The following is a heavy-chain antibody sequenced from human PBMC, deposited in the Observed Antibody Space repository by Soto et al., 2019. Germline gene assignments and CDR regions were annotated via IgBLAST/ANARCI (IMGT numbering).Heavy chain of an antibody. Sequence: SETLSLTCTVSGGSISSYYWSWTRQPPGKGLEWIGYIYYSRSTNYNPSLKSRVTISVDTSKNQFSLKLSSVTAADTAVYYCARRGWAQYYYYYYMDVWGKGTTVTVSS. CDR2: IYYSRST. CDR1: GGSISSYY. V-gene: IGHV4-59*08. J-gene: IGHJ6*03. CDR3: ARRGWAQYYYYYYMDV. D-gene: IGHD1-26*01.